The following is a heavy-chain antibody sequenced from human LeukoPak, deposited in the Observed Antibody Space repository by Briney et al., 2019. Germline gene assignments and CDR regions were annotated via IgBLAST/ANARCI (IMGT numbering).Heavy chain of an antibody. J-gene: IGHJ4*02. V-gene: IGHV4-39*01. CDR3: ARWRIWFGEVFDY. CDR2: IYYSGST. Sequence: KPSETLSLTCTVSGGSISSSSYYWGWIRQPPGKGLEWIGSIYYSGSTYYNPSLKSRVTISVDTSKNQFSLKLSSVTAADTAVYYCARWRIWFGEVFDYWGQGTLVTASS. D-gene: IGHD3-10*01. CDR1: GGSISSSSYY.